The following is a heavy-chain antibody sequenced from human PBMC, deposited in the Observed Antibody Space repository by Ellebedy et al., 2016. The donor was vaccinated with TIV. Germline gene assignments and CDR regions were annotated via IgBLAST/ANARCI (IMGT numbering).Heavy chain of an antibody. CDR2: ASFDASQT. J-gene: IGHJ4*02. CDR1: GFPFYTYA. D-gene: IGHD7-27*01. V-gene: IGHV3-30*09. CDR3: VRESLGNVFFDH. Sequence: PGGSLRLSCTASGFPFYTYAVHWVRQAPGKGLEWVAHASFDASQTDYADSVKGRFVISRDNSKYILYLQMNSLRAGDTAIYYCVRESLGNVFFDHWGQGTLVTVSS.